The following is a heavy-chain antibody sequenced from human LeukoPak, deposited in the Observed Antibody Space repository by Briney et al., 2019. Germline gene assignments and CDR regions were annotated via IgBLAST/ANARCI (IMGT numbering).Heavy chain of an antibody. V-gene: IGHV4-34*01. J-gene: IGHJ2*01. Sequence: SETLSLTCAVYGGTFRGYYWSWIRQPPGKGLEWIGEIHYTGATNYKPSLKSRVTISGDPSKNQVSLRVSSVTAADTAVYYCVRGVLEPYYFDLFFRCTLVT. D-gene: IGHD1-14*01. CDR3: VRGVLEPYYFDL. CDR2: IHYTGAT. CDR1: GGTFRGYY.